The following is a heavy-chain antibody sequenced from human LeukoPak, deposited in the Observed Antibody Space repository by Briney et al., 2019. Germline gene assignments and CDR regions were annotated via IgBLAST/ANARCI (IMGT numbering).Heavy chain of an antibody. CDR3: ARHRGSGSSSIPFDY. J-gene: IGHJ4*02. Sequence: SETLSLTCAVSGASIITGSPYWGWLRQSPGKGPDWIGTVYYSGSIYYNPSLKSRVTLSVDTSKNQFSLRLTSVSASDTAVYYCARHRGSGSSSIPFDYWGQGTLVTVSS. CDR2: VYYSGSI. D-gene: IGHD3-10*01. V-gene: IGHV4-39*01. CDR1: GASIITGSPY.